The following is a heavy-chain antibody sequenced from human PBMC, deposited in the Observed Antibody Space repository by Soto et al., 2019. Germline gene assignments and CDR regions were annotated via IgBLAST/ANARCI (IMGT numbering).Heavy chain of an antibody. V-gene: IGHV4-59*12. D-gene: IGHD3-22*01. Sequence: SETLSLTCTVSGGSINSYYWIWIRQPPGKGLELIGYIYYSGSTNYNPSLKSRVTISVDTSKNQFSLQLNSVTPEDTAVYYCARAPYYYDSSGYHGPEKYYYYYYGMDVWGQGTTVTVSS. CDR3: ARAPYYYDSSGYHGPEKYYYYYYGMDV. J-gene: IGHJ6*02. CDR2: IYYSGST. CDR1: GGSINSYY.